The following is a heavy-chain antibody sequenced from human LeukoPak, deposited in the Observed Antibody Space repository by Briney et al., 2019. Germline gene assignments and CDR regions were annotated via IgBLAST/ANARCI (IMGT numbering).Heavy chain of an antibody. CDR1: GFTVSSNY. D-gene: IGHD3-22*01. Sequence: PGGSLRLSCAASGFTVSSNYMSWVRQAPGKGLEWGSVIYSGGSTYYADSVKGRFTISRDNSKNTLYLQMNSLRAEDTAVYYCARGEDSSGYYSFDYWGQGTLVTVSS. CDR3: ARGEDSSGYYSFDY. V-gene: IGHV3-53*01. J-gene: IGHJ4*02. CDR2: IYSGGST.